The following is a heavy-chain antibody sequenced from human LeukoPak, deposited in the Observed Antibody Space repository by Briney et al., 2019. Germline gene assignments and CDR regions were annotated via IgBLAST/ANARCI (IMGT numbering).Heavy chain of an antibody. D-gene: IGHD1-14*01. CDR1: GLTFGSYT. V-gene: IGHV4-34*01. CDR2: INHSGST. Sequence: NPGGSLRLSCAASGLTFGSYTMSWVRQAPGKGLEWIGEINHSGSTNYNPSLKSRVTISVDTSKNQFSLKLSSVTAADTAVYYCARDGSEYRNYWYFDLWGRGTLVTVSS. CDR3: ARDGSEYRNYWYFDL. J-gene: IGHJ2*01.